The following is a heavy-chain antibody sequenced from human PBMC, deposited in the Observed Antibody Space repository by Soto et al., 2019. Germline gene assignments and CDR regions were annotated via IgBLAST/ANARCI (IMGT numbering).Heavy chain of an antibody. Sequence: QVQLVQSGPEGKKPGASVKVSCKASGYTFSTYGFSWVRQAPGQGLEWVGQIGAHNSDPTYAHKLQGRGTMTTDTSPTPSYMQLRSLTAAGTAGYFFARDCKVAEGLDPWGQGTLVTVPS. CDR2: IGAHNSDP. CDR1: GYTFSTYG. D-gene: IGHD1-26*01. V-gene: IGHV1-18*01. J-gene: IGHJ5*02. CDR3: ARDCKVAEGLDP.